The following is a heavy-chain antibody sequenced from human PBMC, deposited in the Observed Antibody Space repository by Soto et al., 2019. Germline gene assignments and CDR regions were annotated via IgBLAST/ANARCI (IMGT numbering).Heavy chain of an antibody. J-gene: IGHJ4*02. CDR2: IYYSGST. D-gene: IGHD3-22*01. CDR1: GGSISSGDYY. Sequence: SETLSLTCTVSGGSISSGDYYWSWIRPPPGKGLEWIGYIYYSGSTYYNPSLKSRVTLSVNTSKNQFSLKLSSVTAADTAVYYCAREVDYYDSSGYYSINDFDYWGQGTLVTVSS. CDR3: AREVDYYDSSGYYSINDFDY. V-gene: IGHV4-30-4*08.